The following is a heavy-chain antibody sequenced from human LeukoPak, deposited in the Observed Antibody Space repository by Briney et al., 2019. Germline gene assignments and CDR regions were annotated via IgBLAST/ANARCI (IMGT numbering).Heavy chain of an antibody. CDR3: ANVPVLYYYYGVDV. D-gene: IGHD2-2*01. CDR1: GFTFSSYA. Sequence: GGSLRLSCAASGFTFSSYAMSWVRQAPGKGLEWVSAISGSGGSTYYADSVKGRFTISRDNSKNTLYMQMSSLRAEDTAVYYCANVPVLYYYYGVDVWGQGTTVTVSS. V-gene: IGHV3-23*01. CDR2: ISGSGGST. J-gene: IGHJ6*02.